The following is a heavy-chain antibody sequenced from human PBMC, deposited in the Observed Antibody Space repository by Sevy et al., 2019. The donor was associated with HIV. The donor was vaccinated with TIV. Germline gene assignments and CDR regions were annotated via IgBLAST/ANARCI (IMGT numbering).Heavy chain of an antibody. V-gene: IGHV3-9*01. J-gene: IGHJ4*02. CDR1: GFTFDDYG. Sequence: GGSLRLSCAASGFTFDDYGMHWVRQAPGKGLEWVSGISWNGANIVYADSVEGPFTISRDNAKNSLYLQMNSLTAEDTGLYHCAKGNTQSLYDSSEYRLPLGFDYWGQGTLVTVSS. CDR3: AKGNTQSLYDSSEYRLPLGFDY. D-gene: IGHD3-22*01. CDR2: ISWNGANI.